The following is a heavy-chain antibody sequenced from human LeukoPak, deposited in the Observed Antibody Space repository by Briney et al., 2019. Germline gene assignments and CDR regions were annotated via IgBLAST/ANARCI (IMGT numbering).Heavy chain of an antibody. D-gene: IGHD3-22*01. Sequence: GGSLRLSCAASGFTFSSYSMNWVRQAPGKGLEWVSSISSSSSYIYYADSVKGRFTISRDNAKNSLYLQMNSLRAEDTAVYYCARDARSYDSSGYSDYWGQGTLVTVSS. J-gene: IGHJ4*02. CDR2: ISSSSSYI. CDR1: GFTFSSYS. CDR3: ARDARSYDSSGYSDY. V-gene: IGHV3-21*01.